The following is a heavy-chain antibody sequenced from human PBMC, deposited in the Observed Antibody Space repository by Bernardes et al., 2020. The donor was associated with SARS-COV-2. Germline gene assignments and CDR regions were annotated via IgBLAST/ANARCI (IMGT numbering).Heavy chain of an antibody. Sequence: GGSLRLSCAASGFTFSSYALSWVRQAPGKGLEWVPAISGSGGSTSNADSVKGRLTISRDNSKNTLYLQMNSLRAEDTAVYYFAKASHDYGDYSYYYGMDGWRQGTTVTVSS. J-gene: IGHJ6*01. D-gene: IGHD4-17*01. CDR3: AKASHDYGDYSYYYGMDG. CDR1: GFTFSSYA. V-gene: IGHV3-23*01. CDR2: ISGSGGST.